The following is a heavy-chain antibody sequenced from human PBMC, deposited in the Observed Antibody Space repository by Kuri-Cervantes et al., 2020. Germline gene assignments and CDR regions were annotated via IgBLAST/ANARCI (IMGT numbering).Heavy chain of an antibody. J-gene: IGHJ6*02. CDR2: ISSSSSTI. Sequence: GESLKISCAASGFTFSSYSMNWVRQAPGKGLEWVSYISSSSSTIYYADSVKGRFTISRDNAKNSLYLQMNSLRDEDTAVYYCARLDILNYYYGMDVWGQGTTVTVSS. CDR1: GFTFSSYS. CDR3: ARLDILNYYYGMDV. V-gene: IGHV3-48*02. D-gene: IGHD3-9*01.